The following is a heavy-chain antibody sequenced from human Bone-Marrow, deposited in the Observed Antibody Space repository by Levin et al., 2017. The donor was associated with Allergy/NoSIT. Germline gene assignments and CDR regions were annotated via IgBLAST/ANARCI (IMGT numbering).Heavy chain of an antibody. CDR1: GISFSRYS. CDR3: ARGRGWSGYDVFDL. Sequence: SCAASGISFSRYSMHWVRQAPGKRPEYVSSISDNGVAYYANSLRARVTISRDTSKNILFLHMGGLTSGDTAVYYCARGRGWSGYDVFDLWGQGTLVSVSS. J-gene: IGHJ4*02. CDR2: ISDNGVA. V-gene: IGHV3-64*01. D-gene: IGHD5-12*01.